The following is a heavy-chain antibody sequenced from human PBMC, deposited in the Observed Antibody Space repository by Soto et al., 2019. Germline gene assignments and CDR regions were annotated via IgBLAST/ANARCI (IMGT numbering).Heavy chain of an antibody. CDR1: GYTFTSYD. V-gene: IGHV1-8*01. CDR3: ARERTGTTSMDV. CDR2: MNPNSGYT. J-gene: IGHJ6*02. Sequence: QVQLVQSGAEVKKPGASVKVSCKASGYTFTSYDINWVRQATGQGLEWMVWMNPNSGYTAYAQKFQGRVTMTRNTSISTAYMELRSLRSEDTAVYYCARERTGTTSMDVWGQGTTVTVSS. D-gene: IGHD1-1*01.